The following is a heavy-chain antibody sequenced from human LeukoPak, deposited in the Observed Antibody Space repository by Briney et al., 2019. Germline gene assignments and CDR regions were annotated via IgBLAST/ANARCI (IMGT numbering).Heavy chain of an antibody. CDR2: VYYTGST. V-gene: IGHV4-39*07. CDR3: ATKENWIDP. Sequence: SETLSLTCALSGGSISISYTNCWSWVRQPPGKGLEWIGSVYYTGSTDYNPSLKSRVTISADTSKNLFSLRLSSVTAADTAVYFCATKENWIDPWGQGTLVTVSS. J-gene: IGHJ5*02. CDR1: GGSISISYTNC.